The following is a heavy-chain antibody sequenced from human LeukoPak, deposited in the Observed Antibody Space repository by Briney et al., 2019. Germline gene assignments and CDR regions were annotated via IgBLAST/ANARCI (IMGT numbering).Heavy chain of an antibody. J-gene: IGHJ4*02. CDR2: IYYSGST. CDR1: GVSISSYY. Sequence: SETLSLTCTVSGVSISSYYWSWIRQLPGKGLEWIGYIYYSGSTNYNPSLKSRVTISVDTSKNQFSLKLSSVTAADTAVYYCARAYCGGDCYSDYWGQGTLVTVSS. CDR3: ARAYCGGDCYSDY. V-gene: IGHV4-59*08. D-gene: IGHD2-21*02.